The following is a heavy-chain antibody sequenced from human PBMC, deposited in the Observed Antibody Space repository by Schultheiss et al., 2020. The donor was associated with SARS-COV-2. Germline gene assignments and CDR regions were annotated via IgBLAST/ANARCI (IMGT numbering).Heavy chain of an antibody. V-gene: IGHV3-53*01. CDR3: ARGADY. CDR2: IYSGGST. CDR1: GFTFSSYA. Sequence: GGSLRLSCAASGFTFSSYAMHWVRQAPGKGLEWVAVIYSGGSTYYADSVKGRFTISRDNSKNTLYLQMNSLRAEDTAVYYCARGADYWGQGTTVTVSS. J-gene: IGHJ4*03.